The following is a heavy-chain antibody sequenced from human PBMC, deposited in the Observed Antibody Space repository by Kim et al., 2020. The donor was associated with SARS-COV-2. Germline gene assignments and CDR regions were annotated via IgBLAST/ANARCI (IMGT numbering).Heavy chain of an antibody. CDR3: AKDGSSGWYTPFDY. Sequence: GGSLRLSCAASGFTFGDYAMHWVRQAPGKGLEWVSGISWNSGRIGYADSVKGRFTISRDNAKNSLYLQMNSLRAEDTALYYCAKDGSSGWYTPFDYWGQGTLVTVSS. D-gene: IGHD6-19*01. J-gene: IGHJ4*02. CDR1: GFTFGDYA. CDR2: ISWNSGRI. V-gene: IGHV3-9*01.